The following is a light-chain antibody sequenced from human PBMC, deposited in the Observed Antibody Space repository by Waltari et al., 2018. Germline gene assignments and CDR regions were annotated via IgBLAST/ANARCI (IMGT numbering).Light chain of an antibody. CDR2: WAS. CDR1: QSVLHSPVNKDY. Sequence: DIVMTQSPDSLAMSLGERATINCKSSQSVLHSPVNKDYLAWFQQRPGQPPKLLIYWASTRESGVPDRFSGSGSGTDFTLTISSLQAEDVAVYYCQQYHSPPYTFGQGTKLEIK. J-gene: IGKJ2*01. V-gene: IGKV4-1*01. CDR3: QQYHSPPYT.